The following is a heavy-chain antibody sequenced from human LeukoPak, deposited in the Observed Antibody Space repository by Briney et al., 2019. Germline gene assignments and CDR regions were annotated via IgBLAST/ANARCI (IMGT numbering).Heavy chain of an antibody. CDR3: VRTFYGADS. D-gene: IGHD2/OR15-2a*01. J-gene: IGHJ4*02. CDR1: GFSLSTSGVG. Sequence: SGPTLVKPTQTLTLTCTFSGFSLSTSGVGVGWIRQPPGKAPEWLALLYWNDDKSYTASLKSRLTITKDTSKNQVALTLTNVDPVDTGTYYCVRTFYGADSWGQGTVVTVPS. V-gene: IGHV2-5*04. CDR2: LYWNDDK.